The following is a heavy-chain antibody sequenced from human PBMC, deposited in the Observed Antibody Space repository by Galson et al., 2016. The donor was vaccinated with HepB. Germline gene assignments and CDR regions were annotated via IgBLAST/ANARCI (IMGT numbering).Heavy chain of an antibody. CDR1: GGSISSGGYS. D-gene: IGHD5-24*01. J-gene: IGHJ3*02. V-gene: IGHV4-31*03. CDR3: ASIRDDFEPYYAFDT. Sequence: TLSLTCTVSGGSISSGGYSWSWIRQHPGKGLEWIGYIYHSGSTNYNPSLKSRVTISGDTSTNQFSLKLSSVTAADTAVYYCASIRDDFEPYYAFDTWGQGTMVTVSS. CDR2: IYHSGST.